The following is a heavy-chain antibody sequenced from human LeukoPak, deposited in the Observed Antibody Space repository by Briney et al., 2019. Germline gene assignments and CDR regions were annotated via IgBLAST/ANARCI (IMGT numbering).Heavy chain of an antibody. CDR3: ARRGGGHAFDI. CDR1: GGSIDDHF. CDR2: IYSTVST. J-gene: IGHJ3*02. Sequence: SETLSLTCSVSGGSIDDHFWTWIRQPPGRGLEWIGYIYSTVSTNYNPSLKSRVTISADTSKNQFSLKLTSMTAADTAVYYCARRGGGHAFDIWGQGTMVTVSS. V-gene: IGHV4-59*11. D-gene: IGHD3-16*01.